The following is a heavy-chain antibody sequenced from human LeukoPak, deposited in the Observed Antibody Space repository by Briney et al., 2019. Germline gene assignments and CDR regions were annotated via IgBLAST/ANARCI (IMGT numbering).Heavy chain of an antibody. CDR3: TTNTVTTRAD. V-gene: IGHV3-15*01. J-gene: IGHJ4*02. CDR2: IKSRTDGGTT. CDR1: GFTFSNAW. Sequence: PGGSLRLSCAASGFTFSNAWMSWVRQAPGKGLEWGGRIKSRTDGGTTDYAAPVKGRFTISRDDSKNTLYLQMNSLKTEDTAVYYCTTNTVTTRADWGQGTLVTVSS. D-gene: IGHD4-17*01.